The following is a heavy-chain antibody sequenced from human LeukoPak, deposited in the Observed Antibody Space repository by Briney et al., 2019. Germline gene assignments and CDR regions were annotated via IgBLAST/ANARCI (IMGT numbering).Heavy chain of an antibody. CDR1: GFTFSSYA. D-gene: IGHD3-10*01. V-gene: IGHV3-23*01. CDR3: AKAYYGSGSYARGLFDY. J-gene: IGHJ4*02. CDR2: ISGSGGST. Sequence: GGSLRLSCATSGFTFSSYAMSWVRQAPGKRLEWVSAISGSGGSTYYADSVKGRFTISRDNSKNTLYLQMNSLRAEDTAVYYCAKAYYGSGSYARGLFDYWGQGTLVTVSS.